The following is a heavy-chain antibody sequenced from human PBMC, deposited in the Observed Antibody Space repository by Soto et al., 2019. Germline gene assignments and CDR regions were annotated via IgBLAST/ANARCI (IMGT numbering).Heavy chain of an antibody. D-gene: IGHD6-13*01. CDR2: IHYSGST. CDR1: GGSISSGDYY. J-gene: IGHJ6*02. Sequence: SETLSLTCTVSGGSISSGDYYWSWIRQHPGKGLEWIGYIHYSGSTYYNPSLKSRVTISVDTSKNQFSLKLRSVTAADTAVYYCARDNGEQQLMNHSYGMDVWGQGSTVTVSS. V-gene: IGHV4-31*03. CDR3: ARDNGEQQLMNHSYGMDV.